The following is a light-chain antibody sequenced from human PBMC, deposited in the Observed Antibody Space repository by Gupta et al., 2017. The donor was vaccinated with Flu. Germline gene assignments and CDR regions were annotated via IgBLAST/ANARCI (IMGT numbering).Light chain of an antibody. CDR1: QSISSY. J-gene: IGKJ5*01. Sequence: DIQMTQSPSSLSASVGDRVIITCRASQSISSYLNWYQQKPGKAPKLLIYAASSLQSGVPSRFSGSESGTDFTLTINSLQPEDFATYYCQQAYTTPITFGQGTRLEIK. CDR2: AAS. CDR3: QQAYTTPIT. V-gene: IGKV1-39*01.